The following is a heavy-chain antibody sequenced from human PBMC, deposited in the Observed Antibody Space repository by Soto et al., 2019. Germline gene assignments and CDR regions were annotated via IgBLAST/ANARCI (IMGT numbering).Heavy chain of an antibody. D-gene: IGHD1-1*01. V-gene: IGHV3-23*01. J-gene: IGHJ4*02. CDR1: GFTFSSYA. Sequence: LRLSFSASGFTFSSYAMSWVRQAPGKGLEWVSAISGSGGSTYYADSVKGRFTISRDTSKNTLYLQLNTLRADDTAVYYCAKDKPGTTSFDYWGQGTLVTVSS. CDR2: ISGSGGST. CDR3: AKDKPGTTSFDY.